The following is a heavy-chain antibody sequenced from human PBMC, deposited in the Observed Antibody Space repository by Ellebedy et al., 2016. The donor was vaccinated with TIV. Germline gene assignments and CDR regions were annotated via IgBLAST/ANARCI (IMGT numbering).Heavy chain of an antibody. CDR1: GFTFSSYA. D-gene: IGHD3-10*02. J-gene: IGHJ6*02. CDR2: ISYDGSNK. Sequence: GGSLRLXXAASGFTFSSYAMHWVRQAPGKGLEWVAVISYDGSNKYYADSVKGRFTISRDNSKNTLYLQMNSLRAEDTAVYYCAPMLTGYYYYGMDVWGQGTTVTVSS. V-gene: IGHV3-30-3*01. CDR3: APMLTGYYYYGMDV.